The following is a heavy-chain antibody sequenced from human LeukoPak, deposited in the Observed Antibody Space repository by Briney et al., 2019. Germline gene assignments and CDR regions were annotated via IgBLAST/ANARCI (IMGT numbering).Heavy chain of an antibody. CDR2: IIPILGIA. J-gene: IGHJ4*02. D-gene: IGHD5-18*01. CDR1: GGTFSSYA. Sequence: ASVKVSCKASGGTFSSYAISWVRQALGQGLEWMGRIIPILGIANYAQKFQGRVTMTEDTSTDTAYMELSSLRSEDTAVYYCATLYVDTAMASFDYWGQGTLVTVSS. CDR3: ATLYVDTAMASFDY. V-gene: IGHV1-69*04.